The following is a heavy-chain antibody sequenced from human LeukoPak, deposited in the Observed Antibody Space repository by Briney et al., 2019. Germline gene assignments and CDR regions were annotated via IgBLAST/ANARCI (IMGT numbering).Heavy chain of an antibody. D-gene: IGHD3-22*01. CDR1: GGTFSSYA. Sequence: SVKVSCKAPGGTFSSYAISWVRQAPGQGLEWMGRIIPILGIANYAQKFQGRVTITADKSTSTAYMELSSLRSEDTAVYYCARENYYDSSGYYYYYYGMDVWGQGTTVTVSS. CDR2: IIPILGIA. CDR3: ARENYYDSSGYYYYYYGMDV. V-gene: IGHV1-69*04. J-gene: IGHJ6*02.